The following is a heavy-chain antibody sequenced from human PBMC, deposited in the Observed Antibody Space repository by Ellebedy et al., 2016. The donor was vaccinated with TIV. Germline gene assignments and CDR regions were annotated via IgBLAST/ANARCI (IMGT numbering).Heavy chain of an antibody. D-gene: IGHD1-26*01. CDR2: INPSGGST. CDR1: GYTFTSYY. CDR3: ARRSGLYYYYGMDV. V-gene: IGHV1-46*01. J-gene: IGHJ6*02. Sequence: ASVKVSXXASGYTFTSYYMHWVRQAPGQGLEWMGIINPSGGSTNYAQKFQGRVTMTRDTSTSKVYMELSSLRSEDTAVYYCARRSGLYYYYGMDVWGQGTTVTVSS.